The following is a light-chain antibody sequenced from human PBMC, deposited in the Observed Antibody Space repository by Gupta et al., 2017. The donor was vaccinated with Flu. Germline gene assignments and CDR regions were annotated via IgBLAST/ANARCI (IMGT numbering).Light chain of an antibody. V-gene: IGKV4-1*01. CDR1: QSVLYSSNNKNY. CDR3: QQYYSTPLT. CDR2: WAS. Sequence: DSVMTQSPASLAVSLCERATINCKSSQSVLYSSNNKNYLAWYQQKPGQPPKLLIYWASTRESGVPDRFSGSGSGTDFTLTISNLQAEDVAVYYCQQYYSTPLTFGPGTKVDIK. J-gene: IGKJ3*01.